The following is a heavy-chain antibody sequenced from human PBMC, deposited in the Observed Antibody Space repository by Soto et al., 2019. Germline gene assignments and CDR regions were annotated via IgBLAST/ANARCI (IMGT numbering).Heavy chain of an antibody. J-gene: IGHJ4*02. V-gene: IGHV3-30-3*01. Sequence: QVQLVESGGGVVQPGRSLRLSCAASGFTFSSYAMHWVRQAPGKGLEWVAVISYDGSNKYYADSVKGRFTISRDNSKNPLYLQMNSLRAEDTAVYYCARAREYSSSFQYWGQGTLVTVSS. CDR3: ARAREYSSSFQY. CDR1: GFTFSSYA. D-gene: IGHD6-6*01. CDR2: ISYDGSNK.